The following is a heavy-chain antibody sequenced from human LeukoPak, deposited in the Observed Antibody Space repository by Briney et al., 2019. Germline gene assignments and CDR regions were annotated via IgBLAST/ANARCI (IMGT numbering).Heavy chain of an antibody. CDR1: GYVFTNYW. D-gene: IGHD3-3*01. Sequence: GESLQISCKTSGYVFTNYWIGWVRQMPGEGLEWMGIIWPPDSDATYSPSFQGQVTISVDKSISTAYLQWSSLKASDTAMYYCARSGDLYDFWSGYYANFDYWGQGTLVTVSS. J-gene: IGHJ4*02. CDR3: ARSGDLYDFWSGYYANFDY. V-gene: IGHV5-51*01. CDR2: IWPPDSDA.